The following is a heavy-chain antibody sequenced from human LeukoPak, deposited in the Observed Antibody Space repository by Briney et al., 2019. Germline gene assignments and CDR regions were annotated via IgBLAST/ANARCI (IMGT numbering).Heavy chain of an antibody. Sequence: GESLKISCEGSGYSFTKYWIVWVRQMPGKGLEWMGIIYPGDSDTRYSPSFQDQVTLSADKSISSAYLQWSSLKASDTAMYYCARRLDFWSGYSASFDYWGQGTLVTVSS. CDR1: GYSFTKYW. CDR2: IYPGDSDT. D-gene: IGHD3-3*01. V-gene: IGHV5-51*01. CDR3: ARRLDFWSGYSASFDY. J-gene: IGHJ4*02.